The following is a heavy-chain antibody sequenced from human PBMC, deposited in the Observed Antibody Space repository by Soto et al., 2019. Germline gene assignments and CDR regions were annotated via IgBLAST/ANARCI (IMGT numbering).Heavy chain of an antibody. J-gene: IGHJ3*02. CDR3: ARVWSDADAFDI. D-gene: IGHD3-3*01. CDR2: INSDGSST. CDR1: GFTFSSYW. Sequence: AGGSLRLSCAASGFTFSSYWMHWVRQAPGKGLVWVSRINSDGSSTSYADSVKGRFTISRDNAKNTLYLQMNSLRAEDTAVYYCARVWSDADAFDIWGQGTMVTVSS. V-gene: IGHV3-74*01.